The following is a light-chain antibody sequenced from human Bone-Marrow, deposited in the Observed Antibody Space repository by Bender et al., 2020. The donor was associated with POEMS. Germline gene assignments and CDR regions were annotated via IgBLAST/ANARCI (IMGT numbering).Light chain of an antibody. CDR2: KDT. CDR3: QSADSSGTFRGV. CDR1: ALPKQY. V-gene: IGLV3-25*03. J-gene: IGLJ2*01. Sequence: SYELTLPPSVSVSPGQTARITCFGDALPKQYSYWYQQKPGQAPILIIYKDTERPSGIPERFSGSSSGTTVTLTISGVQAEDEADYYCQSADSSGTFRGVFGGGTKLTVL.